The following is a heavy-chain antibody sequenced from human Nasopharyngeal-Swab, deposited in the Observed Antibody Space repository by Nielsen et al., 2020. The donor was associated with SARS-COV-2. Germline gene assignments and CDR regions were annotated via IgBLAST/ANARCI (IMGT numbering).Heavy chain of an antibody. CDR3: ARHQEFTIFGVVIRGAFDI. J-gene: IGHJ3*02. CDR2: IYSSGST. Sequence: SATLSLTCTVSGGSISSSSYYWVWIRQPPGKGLAWIGSIYSSGSTYYNPSLKSRVTISIDTSKNQFSLNLSSVTATDTAVYYCARHQEFTIFGVVIRGAFDIWGQGTMVTVSS. V-gene: IGHV4-39*01. CDR1: GGSISSSSYY. D-gene: IGHD3-3*01.